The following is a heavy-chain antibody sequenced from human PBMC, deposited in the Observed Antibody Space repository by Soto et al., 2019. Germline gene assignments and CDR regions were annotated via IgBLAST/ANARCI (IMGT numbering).Heavy chain of an antibody. CDR2: INHSGST. Sequence: SETLSLTCAVYGGSFSGYYWSWIRQPPGKGLEWIGEINHSGSTNYNPSLRSRVTISVDTSKNQFSLKLSSVTAADTAVYYCARFHLYYDFWSGYYTPAYYYYYGMDVWGQGTTVTVSS. V-gene: IGHV4-34*01. D-gene: IGHD3-3*01. CDR3: ARFHLYYDFWSGYYTPAYYYYYGMDV. CDR1: GGSFSGYY. J-gene: IGHJ6*02.